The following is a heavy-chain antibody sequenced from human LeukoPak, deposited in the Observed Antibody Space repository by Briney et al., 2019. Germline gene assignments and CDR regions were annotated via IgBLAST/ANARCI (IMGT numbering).Heavy chain of an antibody. CDR1: GASISGGGYY. Sequence: SETLSLTCSVSGASISGGGYYWNWIRQHPGKGLEWIGYIYSSGSTNYNPSLKSRVTISVDTSKNQFSLKLSSVTAADTAVYYCAREHHCSSTSCYEFDYWGQGTLVTVSS. CDR3: AREHHCSSTSCYEFDY. J-gene: IGHJ4*02. D-gene: IGHD2-2*01. CDR2: IYSSGST. V-gene: IGHV4-30-4*08.